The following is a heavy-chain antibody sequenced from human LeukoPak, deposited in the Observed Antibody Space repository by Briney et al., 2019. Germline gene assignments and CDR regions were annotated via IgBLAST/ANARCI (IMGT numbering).Heavy chain of an antibody. J-gene: IGHJ4*02. D-gene: IGHD5-24*01. CDR1: GFTFSTFG. CDR3: AKEPGDGYSYYFED. CDR2: IPYDGGNK. V-gene: IGHV3-30*18. Sequence: GGSLRLSCAASGFTFSTFGMSWVRQAPGKGLEWVALIPYDGGNKYYADSVKGRFTISRDNSKNTLYLQMNSLRAEDTGGYHCAKEPGDGYSYYFEDWGQGTLVTVSS.